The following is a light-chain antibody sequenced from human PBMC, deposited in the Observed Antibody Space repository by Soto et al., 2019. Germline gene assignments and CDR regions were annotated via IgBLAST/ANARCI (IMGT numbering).Light chain of an antibody. CDR3: QQYYNWPPWT. CDR1: QSVSSN. J-gene: IGKJ1*01. CDR2: GAS. Sequence: EIVMTQSPATMSVSPGERATLSCRASQSVSSNLAWYQQKPGQAPRLLLSGASTRATGIPARFSGSGSGTEFTLTISSLQSEDFAVYYCQQYYNWPPWTFGQGTKVEIK. V-gene: IGKV3-15*01.